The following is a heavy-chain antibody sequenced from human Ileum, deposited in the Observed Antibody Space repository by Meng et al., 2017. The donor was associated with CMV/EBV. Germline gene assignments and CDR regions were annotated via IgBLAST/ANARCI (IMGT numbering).Heavy chain of an antibody. Sequence: GSLRLSCTVAGGSVSSDSYYWSWIRQPPGKGVERIGYVYFSGSTNYNPSRKSRVTISVDTSKNQFSLKMSSVTAADTDVYYCAREGSAYHSFDYWGQGTLVTVSS. V-gene: IGHV4-61*01. CDR1: GGSVSSDSYY. CDR3: AREGSAYHSFDY. CDR2: VYFSGST. J-gene: IGHJ4*02. D-gene: IGHD3-3*01.